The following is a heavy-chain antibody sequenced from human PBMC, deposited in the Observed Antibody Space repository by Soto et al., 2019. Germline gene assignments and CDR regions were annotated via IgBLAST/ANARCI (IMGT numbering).Heavy chain of an antibody. CDR2: MHSGVTT. D-gene: IGHD6-13*01. CDR1: GFSVTANS. Sequence: PVGSLRLSCAASGFSVTANSMSWVRQAPGKGLEWVSVMHSGVTTYYADSVKGRFIISRDNSKNTLYLQMSNLRGEDTARYFCARQLSGSWYNWFDPWGQGTLVTVSS. CDR3: ARQLSGSWYNWFDP. J-gene: IGHJ5*02. V-gene: IGHV3-53*01.